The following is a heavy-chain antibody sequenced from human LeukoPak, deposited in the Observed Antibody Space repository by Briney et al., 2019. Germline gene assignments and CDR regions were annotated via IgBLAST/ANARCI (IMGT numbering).Heavy chain of an antibody. D-gene: IGHD3-22*01. CDR1: GFTSSGYA. Sequence: GGSLRVSCEAPGFTSSGYAMHGGRQAPGRGLKGGAVISYDGSNKYYADSAKGRFTISRDNSKNTLYLQMNSLRAEDTAVYYCARGDYYDSSGYYPFDYWGQGTLVTVSS. CDR3: ARGDYYDSSGYYPFDY. V-gene: IGHV3-30*01. CDR2: ISYDGSNK. J-gene: IGHJ4*02.